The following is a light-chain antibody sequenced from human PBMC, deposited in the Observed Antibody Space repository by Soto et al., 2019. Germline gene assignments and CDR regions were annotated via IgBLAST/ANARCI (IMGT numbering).Light chain of an antibody. CDR2: GAS. V-gene: IGKV3-15*01. J-gene: IGKJ1*01. CDR3: QQYNNWPSWT. CDR1: QSVSSN. Sequence: EIVMTQSPATLSVSPGERATLSCRASQSVSSNLAWYQQKPGQAPRLLIYGASTRATGIPARFSGSGSGTEFTLTISSLQSEDFAVYYCQQYNNWPSWTFGHGTKVDI.